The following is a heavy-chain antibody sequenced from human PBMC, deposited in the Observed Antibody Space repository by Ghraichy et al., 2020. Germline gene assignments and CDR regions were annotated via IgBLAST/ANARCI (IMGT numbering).Heavy chain of an antibody. V-gene: IGHV2-5*01. Sequence: SGPTLVKPTQTLTLTCTFSGFSLSTSGVGVGWIRQPPGKALEWLALIYWNDDKRYSPSLKSRLTITKDTSKNQVVLTMTNMDPVDTATYYCAHVSGLYYDFWSGYLDWFDPWGQGTLVTVSS. D-gene: IGHD3-3*01. CDR2: IYWNDDK. CDR3: AHVSGLYYDFWSGYLDWFDP. CDR1: GFSLSTSGVG. J-gene: IGHJ5*02.